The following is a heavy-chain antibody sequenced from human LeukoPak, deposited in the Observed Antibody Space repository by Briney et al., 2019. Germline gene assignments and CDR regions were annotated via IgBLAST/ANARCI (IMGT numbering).Heavy chain of an antibody. CDR3: AKALIAAAGPLVDAFDI. CDR2: ISGSGGTT. Sequence: GGSLRLSCAASGFTFNNYAMNWVRQAPGKGLEWVSVISGSGGTTYYADSVKGRFTISRDSSKNTLYLQMNSLRAEDTAVYYCAKALIAAAGPLVDAFDIWGQGTMVTVSS. CDR1: GFTFNNYA. V-gene: IGHV3-23*01. D-gene: IGHD6-13*01. J-gene: IGHJ3*02.